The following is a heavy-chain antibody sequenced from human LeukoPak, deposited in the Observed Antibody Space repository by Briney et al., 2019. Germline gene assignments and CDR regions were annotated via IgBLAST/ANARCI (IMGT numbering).Heavy chain of an antibody. D-gene: IGHD3-22*01. Sequence: SVKVSCKASGYTITDYYIHWVRQAPGQGLEWMGWINPNSGGTNYAQKFQGRVTMTSDTSISTAYMGLSRLRSDDTALYYCTRGSYYDSSGYSGVRLFDYWGQGTPVTVPS. CDR1: GYTITDYY. J-gene: IGHJ4*02. CDR3: TRGSYYDSSGYSGVRLFDY. CDR2: INPNSGGT. V-gene: IGHV1-2*02.